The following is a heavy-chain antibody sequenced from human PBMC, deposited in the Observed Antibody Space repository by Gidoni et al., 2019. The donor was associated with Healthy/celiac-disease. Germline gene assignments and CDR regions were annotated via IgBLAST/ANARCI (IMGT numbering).Heavy chain of an antibody. CDR2: IIPIFGTA. CDR3: ARELSGPRAFDI. J-gene: IGHJ3*02. Sequence: QVQLVQSGAEVKKPGSSVKVSCKASGGTFSSDAISWVRQAPGQGLEWMRGIIPIFGTANDAQKFQGRVTITADESTSTAYMELSSLRSEDTAVYYCARELSGPRAFDIWGQGTMVTVSS. D-gene: IGHD3-16*02. V-gene: IGHV1-69*01. CDR1: GGTFSSDA.